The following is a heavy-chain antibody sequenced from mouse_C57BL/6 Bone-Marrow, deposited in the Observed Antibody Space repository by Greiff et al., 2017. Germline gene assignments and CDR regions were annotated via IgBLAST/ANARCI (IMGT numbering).Heavy chain of an antibody. CDR2: IDPSDSYT. CDR3: ARNKLGAWFAY. J-gene: IGHJ3*01. V-gene: IGHV1-50*01. Sequence: QVQLQQPGAELVKPGASVKLSCKASGYTFTSYWMQWVKQRPGQGLEWIGEIDPSDSYTNYNQKFKGKATLTVEPSSSTAYMQLSSLTSEDSAVYYCARNKLGAWFAYWGQGTLVTVSA. CDR1: GYTFTSYW. D-gene: IGHD4-1*01.